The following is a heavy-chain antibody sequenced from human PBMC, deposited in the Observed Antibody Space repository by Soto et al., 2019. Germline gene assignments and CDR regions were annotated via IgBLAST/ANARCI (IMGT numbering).Heavy chain of an antibody. Sequence: NPSETLSLTCAVSGYSISSGYYWGWIRQPPGKGLEWIGSIYHSGSTYYNPSLKSRVTISVDTSKNQFSLKLSSVTAADTAVYYCARVRYDGYFDYWGRGTLVTVSS. CDR2: IYHSGST. J-gene: IGHJ4*02. D-gene: IGHD3-16*02. CDR3: ARVRYDGYFDY. V-gene: IGHV4-38-2*01. CDR1: GYSISSGYY.